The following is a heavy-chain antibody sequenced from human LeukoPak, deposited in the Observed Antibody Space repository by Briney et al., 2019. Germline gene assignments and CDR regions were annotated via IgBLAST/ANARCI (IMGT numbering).Heavy chain of an antibody. Sequence: SETLSLTCTVSGGSISSYYWNWIRQPPGKGLEWIGYIYYSGSTNYNPSLKSRVTMSVDTSKNQFSLKLSSVTAADTAVYYCARLGRVGTISWVDYWGQGTLVTVSS. J-gene: IGHJ4*02. CDR3: ARLGRVGTISWVDY. D-gene: IGHD1-26*01. CDR2: IYYSGST. CDR1: GGSISSYY. V-gene: IGHV4-59*12.